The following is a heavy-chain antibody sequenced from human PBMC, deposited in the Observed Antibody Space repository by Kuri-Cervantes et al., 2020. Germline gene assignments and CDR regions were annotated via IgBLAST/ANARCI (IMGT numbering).Heavy chain of an antibody. CDR2: IRSKANSYAT. CDR1: GFTFSGSA. J-gene: IGHJ3*02. V-gene: IGHV3-73*01. D-gene: IGHD4-11*01. CDR3: TTESAASDYRAFDI. Sequence: GESLKISCAASGFTFSGSAMHWVRQASGKGLEWVGRIRSKANSYATAYAASVKGRFTISRDDSKNTAYLQMNSLKTEDTAVYYCTTESAASDYRAFDIWGQGTMVTVSS.